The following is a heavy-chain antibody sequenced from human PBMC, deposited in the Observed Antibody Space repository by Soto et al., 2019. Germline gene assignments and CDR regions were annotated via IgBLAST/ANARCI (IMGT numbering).Heavy chain of an antibody. V-gene: IGHV3-30*18. J-gene: IGHJ4*02. CDR3: AKEGIELWSAFDC. Sequence: GGSLRLSCAASGFTFSDYGMHWVRQAPGKGLEWVAVISDDGKNKYYADSVKGRVTISRDNSKNTLFLQMNRLRPEDTAVYYCAKEGIELWSAFDCWGQASLVTVSS. CDR1: GFTFSDYG. D-gene: IGHD5-18*01. CDR2: ISDDGKNK.